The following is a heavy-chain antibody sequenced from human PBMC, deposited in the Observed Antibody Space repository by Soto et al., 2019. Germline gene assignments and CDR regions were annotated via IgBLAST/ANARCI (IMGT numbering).Heavy chain of an antibody. D-gene: IGHD3-10*01. J-gene: IGHJ4*02. V-gene: IGHV4-30-2*01. CDR3: ARIYGSGNSNDY. CDR2: IYHSGST. CDR1: GGSISSGGYS. Sequence: SETVSLTCAVSGGSISSGGYSWSWIRQPPGKGLEWIGYIYHSGSTYYNPSLKSRVTISVDRSKNQFSLKLSSVTAADTAVYYGARIYGSGNSNDYWGQGTLVTVSS.